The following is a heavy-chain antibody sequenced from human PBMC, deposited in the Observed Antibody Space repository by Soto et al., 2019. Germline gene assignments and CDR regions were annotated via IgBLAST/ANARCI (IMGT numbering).Heavy chain of an antibody. CDR1: GGSISSSNW. CDR3: AKHRDFSFDY. V-gene: IGHV4-4*02. J-gene: IGHJ4*02. CDR2: IYHSGST. D-gene: IGHD3-3*01. Sequence: PSETLSLTCAVSGGSISSSNWWNWVRQPPGKGLEWIGEIYHSGSTNYNPSLKSRVTLSIDKSKNQISLSLYSVSAADTAVYYCAKHRDFSFDYWGRGTLVTVSA.